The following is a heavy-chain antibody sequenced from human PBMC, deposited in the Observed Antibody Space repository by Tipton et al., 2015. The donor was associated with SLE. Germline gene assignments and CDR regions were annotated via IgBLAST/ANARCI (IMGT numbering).Heavy chain of an antibody. CDR2: INWNGDST. Sequence: SLRLSCAASGFTFDDYGMSWVRQSPGKGPEWVSGINWNGDSTGYTDSVKDRFTISRDNAKNSLYLQMNSLRAEDTAVYYCAISLYSSPDYWGQGTLVTVSS. V-gene: IGHV3-20*04. CDR1: GFTFDDYG. D-gene: IGHD6-13*01. CDR3: AISLYSSPDY. J-gene: IGHJ4*02.